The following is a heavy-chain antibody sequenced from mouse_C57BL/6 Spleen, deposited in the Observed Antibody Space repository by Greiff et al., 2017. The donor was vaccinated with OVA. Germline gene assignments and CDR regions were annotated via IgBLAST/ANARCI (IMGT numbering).Heavy chain of an antibody. CDR2: IRSKSSNYAT. D-gene: IGHD2-1*01. V-gene: IGHV10-3*01. CDR1: GFTFNTYA. CDR3: VREEVYGNYEYFDV. J-gene: IGHJ1*03. Sequence: EVMLVESGGGLVQPKGSLKLSCAASGFTFNTYAMHWVRQAPGKGLEWVARIRSKSSNYATYYADSVKDRFTISRDDSQSMLYLQMNNLKTEDTAMYYCVREEVYGNYEYFDVWGTGTTVTVSS.